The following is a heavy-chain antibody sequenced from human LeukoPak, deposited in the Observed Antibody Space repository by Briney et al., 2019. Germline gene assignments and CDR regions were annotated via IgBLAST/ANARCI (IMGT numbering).Heavy chain of an antibody. CDR2: ISSSSYI. D-gene: IGHD2-15*01. Sequence: GGSLRLSCAASGFTFSSYSMNWVRQAPGKGLEWVSSISSSSYIYYVDSVMGRFTISRDNAKNSLYLQMNSLRAEDTAVYYCARDRSSGGSCYSHWGQGTLVTVSS. CDR3: ARDRSSGGSCYSH. CDR1: GFTFSSYS. J-gene: IGHJ4*02. V-gene: IGHV3-21*01.